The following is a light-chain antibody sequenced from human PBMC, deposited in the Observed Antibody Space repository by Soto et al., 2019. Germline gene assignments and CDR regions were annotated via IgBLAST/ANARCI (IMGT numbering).Light chain of an antibody. Sequence: QSVLTQPPSVSAAPGQKVTISCSGSNSNIGNHYVAWYRQLPGTAPKLLIYDNTHRPSGIPDRVSSSKSGTSATLGITGLPTGDEADYYCGTWDSSLSAVVFGGGTKLTVL. V-gene: IGLV1-51*01. CDR1: NSNIGNHY. CDR2: DNT. CDR3: GTWDSSLSAVV. J-gene: IGLJ2*01.